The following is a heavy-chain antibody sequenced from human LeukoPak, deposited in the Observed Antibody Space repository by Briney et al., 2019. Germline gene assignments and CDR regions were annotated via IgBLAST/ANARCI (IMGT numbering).Heavy chain of an antibody. CDR2: INPYNGNT. CDR3: ARDSPRLLWFGEPNWFDP. CDR1: GYTFTSYD. V-gene: IGHV1-18*04. Sequence: ASVKVSCKASGYTFTSYDISWVRQAPGQGLEWMGRINPYNGNTNYAQKLQVRVTMTTDTSTSTAYMELRSLRSDDTAVYYCARDSPRLLWFGEPNWFDPWGQGTLVTVSS. D-gene: IGHD3-10*01. J-gene: IGHJ5*02.